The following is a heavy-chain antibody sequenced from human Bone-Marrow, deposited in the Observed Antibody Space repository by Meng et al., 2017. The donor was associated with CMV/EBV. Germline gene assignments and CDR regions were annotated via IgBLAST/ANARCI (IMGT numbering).Heavy chain of an antibody. CDR1: GFTFNTYS. CDR3: ARGSYGGDFWSGYYPNFYYYYYGMDV. J-gene: IGHJ6*02. CDR2: ISSRSSYI. D-gene: IGHD3-3*01. V-gene: IGHV3-21*01. Sequence: GESLKISCAASGFTFNTYSMNWVRQAPGKGLEWVSSISSRSSYIYYADSVKGRFTISRDNAKNSLYLQMNSLRAEDTAVYYCARGSYGGDFWSGYYPNFYYYYYGMDVWGQGTTVTVSS.